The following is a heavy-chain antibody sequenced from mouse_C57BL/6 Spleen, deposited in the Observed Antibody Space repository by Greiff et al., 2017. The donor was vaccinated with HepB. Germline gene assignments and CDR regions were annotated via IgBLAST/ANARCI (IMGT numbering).Heavy chain of an antibody. J-gene: IGHJ2*01. CDR1: GYAFSSSW. V-gene: IGHV1-82*01. D-gene: IGHD4-1*01. Sequence: VQLQQSGPELVKPGASVKISCKASGYAFSSSWMNWVKQRPGKGLEWIGRIYPGDGDTNYNGKFKGKATLTADKSSSTAYMQLSSLTSEDSAVYFCAREGTGTGFDYWGQGTTLTVPS. CDR3: AREGTGTGFDY. CDR2: IYPGDGDT.